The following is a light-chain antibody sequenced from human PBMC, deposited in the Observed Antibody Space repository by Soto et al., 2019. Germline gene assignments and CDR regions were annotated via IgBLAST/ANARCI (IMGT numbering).Light chain of an antibody. V-gene: IGKV3-15*01. CDR3: HQYNNWPWT. CDR2: AAS. J-gene: IGKJ1*01. CDR1: QRVSSH. Sequence: ETVMTQSPVTLSVSPGDTATLSCRASQRVSSHLAWYQQKPGQAPRLLIYAASTRATGIPVRFSGSGSETEFTLTIRSLQSEDFALYYYHQYNNWPWTFGQGTKVEIK.